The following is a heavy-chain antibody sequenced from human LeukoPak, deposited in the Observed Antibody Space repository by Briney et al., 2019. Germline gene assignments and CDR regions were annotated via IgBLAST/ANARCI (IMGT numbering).Heavy chain of an antibody. D-gene: IGHD5-18*01. V-gene: IGHV1-69*05. CDR2: IIPIFGTA. Sequence: SVKVSCKASGGTFSSYAISWVRQAPGQGLEWMGGIIPIFGTANYAQKFQGSVTITTDQSTSTAYMELSSLRSEDTAVYYCARVKSGYSYGYIEYWGQGTLVTVSS. J-gene: IGHJ4*02. CDR1: GGTFSSYA. CDR3: ARVKSGYSYGYIEY.